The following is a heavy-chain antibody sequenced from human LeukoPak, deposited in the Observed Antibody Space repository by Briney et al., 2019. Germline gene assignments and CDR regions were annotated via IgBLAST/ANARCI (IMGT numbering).Heavy chain of an antibody. V-gene: IGHV4-39*01. D-gene: IGHD2/OR15-2a*01. CDR3: ARIIVVTSTDYFDS. CDR2: IFYSGIT. CDR1: GGSISGTLYY. Sequence: SETLSLTCAVSGGSISGTLYYWGWIRQPPGKGLEWIGSIFYSGITYYNPSLQSRVTISVDASKSQFSLHLSSVTAADTALYYCARIIVVTSTDYFDSWGQGTLVTVSS. J-gene: IGHJ4*02.